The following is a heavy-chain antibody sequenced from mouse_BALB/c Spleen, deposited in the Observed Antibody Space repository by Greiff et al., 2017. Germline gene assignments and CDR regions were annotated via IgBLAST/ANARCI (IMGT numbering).Heavy chain of an antibody. CDR3: ARAHYGNPWFAY. Sequence: VKLMESGPGLVAPSQSLSITCTVSGFSLTSYGVHWVRQPPGKGLEWLGVIWAGGSTNYNSALMSRLSISKDNSKSQVFLKMNSLQTDDTAMYYCARAHYGNPWFAYWGQGTLVTVSA. CDR2: IWAGGST. J-gene: IGHJ3*01. V-gene: IGHV2-9*02. CDR1: GFSLTSYG. D-gene: IGHD2-1*01.